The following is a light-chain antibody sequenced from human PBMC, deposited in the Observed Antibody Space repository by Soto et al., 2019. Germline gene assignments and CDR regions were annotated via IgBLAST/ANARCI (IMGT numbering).Light chain of an antibody. V-gene: IGKV1-6*01. J-gene: IGKJ1*01. CDR2: SAS. Sequence: AIQMTQSPSSLSASVGDRVTITCRASQGIRDDLGWYQQKPGKAPKLLIYSASSLQSGVPSRFSGSGSGTDFTLTFSSLQPEDFATYYCLQDYNYPWTFGQRTKVDIK. CDR1: QGIRDD. CDR3: LQDYNYPWT.